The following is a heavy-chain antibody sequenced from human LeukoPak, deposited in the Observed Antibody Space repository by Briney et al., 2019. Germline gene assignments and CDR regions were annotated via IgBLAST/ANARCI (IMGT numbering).Heavy chain of an antibody. Sequence: PGGSLRLSCAASGFTFSSYGMHWVRQAPGKGVEGGAVISYDGSNKYYADSVKGRFTISRDNSKNTLYLQMNSLRAEDTAVYYCAKWGQYYYDSSGYSAGDDYWGQGTLVTVSS. V-gene: IGHV3-30*18. CDR2: ISYDGSNK. CDR1: GFTFSSYG. D-gene: IGHD3-22*01. CDR3: AKWGQYYYDSSGYSAGDDY. J-gene: IGHJ4*02.